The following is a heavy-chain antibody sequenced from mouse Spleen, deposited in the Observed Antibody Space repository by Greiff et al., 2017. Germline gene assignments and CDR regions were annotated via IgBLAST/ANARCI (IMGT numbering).Heavy chain of an antibody. CDR2: ISSGGSYT. CDR3: ARQGIYYDYDGWYFDV. CDR1: GFTFSSYG. D-gene: IGHD2-4*01. Sequence: DVMLVESGGDLVKPGGSLKLSCAASGFTFSSYGMSWVRQTPDKRLEWVATISSGGSYTYYPDSVKGRFTISRDNAKNTLYLQMSSLKSEDTAMYYCARQGIYYDYDGWYFDVWGTGTTVTVSS. V-gene: IGHV5-6*02. J-gene: IGHJ1*03.